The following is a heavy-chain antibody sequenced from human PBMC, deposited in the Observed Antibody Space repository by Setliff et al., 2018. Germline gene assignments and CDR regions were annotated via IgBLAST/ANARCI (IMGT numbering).Heavy chain of an antibody. V-gene: IGHV3-7*01. D-gene: IGHD6-13*01. Sequence: GGSLRLSCAASGFTFSSFWMSWVRQAPGKGLEWVANINQDGGAKYYIDSVRGRLTISRDNSKNTLYLQMNSLSTDDTAVYYCAKVKKQLIRGSGLDYWGQGTLVTVSS. CDR2: INQDGGAK. CDR3: AKVKKQLIRGSGLDY. CDR1: GFTFSSFW. J-gene: IGHJ4*02.